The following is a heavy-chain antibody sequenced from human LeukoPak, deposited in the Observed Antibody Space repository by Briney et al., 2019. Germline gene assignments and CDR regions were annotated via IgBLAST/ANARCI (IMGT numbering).Heavy chain of an antibody. J-gene: IGHJ4*02. D-gene: IGHD3-22*01. Sequence: SETLSLTCTVSGGSISSSSYYWGWIRQPPGKGLEWIGSIYYSGSTYYNPSLKSRVTISVDTSKNQFSLKLSSVTAADTAVYYCAARYYYDSSGALGCFDYWGQGILVTVSS. CDR1: GGSISSSSYY. V-gene: IGHV4-39*01. CDR2: IYYSGST. CDR3: AARYYYDSSGALGCFDY.